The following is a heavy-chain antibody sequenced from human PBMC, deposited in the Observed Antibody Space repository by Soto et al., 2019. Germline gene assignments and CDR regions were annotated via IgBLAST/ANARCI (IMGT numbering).Heavy chain of an antibody. CDR1: GGTLTSYA. CDR3: ARVIVGATSPGYYYYGMDV. Sequence: GASGKGSWKASGGTLTSYAIRWVRQAPGEGLEWSGGIIPIFGTANYAQKVQGRVTMTADESTSTAYMELSSLRSEDTAVYYCARVIVGATSPGYYYYGMDVWGQGTTVTVSS. J-gene: IGHJ6*02. D-gene: IGHD1-26*01. V-gene: IGHV1-69*13. CDR2: IIPIFGTA.